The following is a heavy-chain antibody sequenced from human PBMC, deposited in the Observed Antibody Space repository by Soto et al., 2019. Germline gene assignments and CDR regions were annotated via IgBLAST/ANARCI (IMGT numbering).Heavy chain of an antibody. CDR2: IYWDDDK. V-gene: IGHV2-5*02. D-gene: IGHD2-15*01. Sequence: QITLKESGPTLVKPTQTLTLTCTFSGFSLSTSGVGVGWIRQPPGKALEWLALIYWDDDKRYSPSLQSRLTVTKDPSKNPVVLTMSNMDHVATATYYCAHSGDIVVLGWGVWGKGTTVTVSS. CDR1: GFSLSTSGVG. J-gene: IGHJ6*04. CDR3: AHSGDIVVLGWGV.